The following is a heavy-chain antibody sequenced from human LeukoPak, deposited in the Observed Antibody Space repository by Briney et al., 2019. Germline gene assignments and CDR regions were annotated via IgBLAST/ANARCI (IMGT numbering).Heavy chain of an antibody. CDR3: GRKAGDCGGGSCYSIDY. D-gene: IGHD2-15*01. V-gene: IGHV1-69*05. J-gene: IGHJ4*02. CDR2: IIPIFGTA. Sequence: ASVKVSCKAFVGSFSSEAISWVRQAPGQGLEWMGGIIPIFGTANYAQKFQGRVTITTDEFTSTAYMEVSSLRSEDTAVYYCGRKAGDCGGGSCYSIDYWGQGTLVTVSS. CDR1: VGSFSSEA.